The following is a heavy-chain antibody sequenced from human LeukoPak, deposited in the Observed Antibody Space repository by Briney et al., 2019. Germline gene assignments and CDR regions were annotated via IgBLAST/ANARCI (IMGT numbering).Heavy chain of an antibody. Sequence: TSETLSLTCTVSSDSISNSAYHWGWIRQPPGRGLEWIGTIYYNRGTYYNPSLKSRVTISVDTSKNQFSLKLSSVTAADTAMYYCARGVTMIVVVIHDWYFDLWGRGTLVTVSS. CDR2: IYYNRGT. J-gene: IGHJ2*01. CDR3: ARGVTMIVVVIHDWYFDL. D-gene: IGHD3-22*01. CDR1: SDSISNSAYH. V-gene: IGHV4-39*01.